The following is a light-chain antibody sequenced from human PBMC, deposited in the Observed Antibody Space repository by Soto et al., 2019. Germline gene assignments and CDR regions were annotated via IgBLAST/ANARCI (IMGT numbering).Light chain of an antibody. J-gene: IGLJ2*01. CDR1: SSDIGNYDF. Sequence: QSVLTPPASVSAYPGQSITISCTGTSSDIGNYDFVSWYQQVPGTAPKAMIYEVSSRPSGVSNRFSGSKSGNTASLTISGLQADDQAYYYCRSYTTSTSFILFGGGTKVTVL. CDR3: RSYTTSTSFIL. V-gene: IGLV2-14*01. CDR2: EVS.